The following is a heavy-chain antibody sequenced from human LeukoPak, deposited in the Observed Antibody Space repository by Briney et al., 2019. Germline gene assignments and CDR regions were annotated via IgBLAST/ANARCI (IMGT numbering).Heavy chain of an antibody. CDR3: ARKTRGRDPISGGWKGAFDS. J-gene: IGHJ4*02. CDR2: IYYSGST. D-gene: IGHD6-19*01. V-gene: IGHV4-59*08. CDR1: GGSISSYY. Sequence: SETLSLTCTVSGGSISSYYWSWIRQPPGKGLEWIGYIYYSGSTYYNPSLKSRVTISVDTSKNQFSLKLSSVTAADTAVYYCARKTRGRDPISGGWKGAFDSGGQGPLAPVSS.